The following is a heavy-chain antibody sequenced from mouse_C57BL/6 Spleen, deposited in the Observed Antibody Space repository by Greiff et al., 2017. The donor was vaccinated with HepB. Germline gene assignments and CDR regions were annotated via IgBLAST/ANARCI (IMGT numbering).Heavy chain of an antibody. CDR1: GFTFSDYY. CDR2: INYDGSST. Sequence: EVQVVESEGGLVQPGSSMKLSCTASGFTFSDYYMAWVRQVPEKGLEWVANINYDGSSTYYLDSLKSRFIISRDNAKNILYLQMSSLKSEDTATYYCARDQGLRDAMDYWGQGTSVTVSS. CDR3: ARDQGLRDAMDY. J-gene: IGHJ4*01. V-gene: IGHV5-16*01. D-gene: IGHD2-2*01.